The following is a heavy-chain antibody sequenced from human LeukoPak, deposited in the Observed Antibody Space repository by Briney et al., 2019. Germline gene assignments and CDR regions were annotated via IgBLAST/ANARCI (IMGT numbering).Heavy chain of an antibody. D-gene: IGHD3-10*01. V-gene: IGHV4-61*02. CDR3: ARYGSGGSAPKPYWYFDL. CDR1: GGSISSGSYY. Sequence: PSETLSLTCTVSGGSISSGSYYWSWIRQPAGKGLEWIGRIYTSGSTNYNPSLKSRVTISVDTSKNQFSLKLSSVTAADTAVYYCARYGSGGSAPKPYWYFDLWGRGTLVTVSS. CDR2: IYTSGST. J-gene: IGHJ2*01.